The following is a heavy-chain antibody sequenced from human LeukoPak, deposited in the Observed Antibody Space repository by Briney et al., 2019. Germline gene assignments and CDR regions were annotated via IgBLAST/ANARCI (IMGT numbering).Heavy chain of an antibody. CDR2: INPNSGGT. D-gene: IGHD3-16*02. CDR1: GYTFTGYY. J-gene: IGHJ5*02. Sequence: GASVKVSCKASGYTFTGYYMHWVRQAPGQGLEWMGWINPNSGGTNYAQKFQGRVTMTRDTSISTAYMELSRLRSDDTAVYYCARDYDYVWGSYRLSWFDPWGQGTLVTVSS. V-gene: IGHV1-2*02. CDR3: ARDYDYVWGSYRLSWFDP.